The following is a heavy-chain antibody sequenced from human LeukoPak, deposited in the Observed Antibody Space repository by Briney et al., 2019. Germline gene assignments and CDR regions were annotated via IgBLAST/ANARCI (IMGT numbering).Heavy chain of an antibody. D-gene: IGHD3-22*01. CDR1: GFTFSSYA. Sequence: GGSLRLSCAASGFTFSSYAMHWVRQAPGKGLEWVAVISYDGSNKYYADSVKGRFTISRDNSKNTLYLQMNSLRAEDTAVYYCARDVTNFYYDSSGYYRTALGYWGRGTLVTVSS. CDR2: ISYDGSNK. J-gene: IGHJ4*02. V-gene: IGHV3-30*04. CDR3: ARDVTNFYYDSSGYYRTALGY.